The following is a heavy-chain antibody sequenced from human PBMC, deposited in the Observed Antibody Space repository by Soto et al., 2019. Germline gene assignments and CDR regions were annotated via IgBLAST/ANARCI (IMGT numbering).Heavy chain of an antibody. V-gene: IGHV3-30*18. CDR1: GFTFSSYG. Sequence: GGSLRLSCAAPGFTFSSYGMHWVRQAPGKGLEWVAVISYDGSNKYYADSVKGRFTISRDNSKNTLYLQMNSLRAEDTAVYYCAKEDDTMIPPYYYYGMDVWGQGTTVTVSS. CDR2: ISYDGSNK. D-gene: IGHD3-22*01. J-gene: IGHJ6*02. CDR3: AKEDDTMIPPYYYYGMDV.